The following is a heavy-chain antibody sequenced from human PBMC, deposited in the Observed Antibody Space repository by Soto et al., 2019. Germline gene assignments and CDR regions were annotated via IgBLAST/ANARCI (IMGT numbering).Heavy chain of an antibody. D-gene: IGHD3-10*01. Sequence: SQALSLTCAICGESVSSNSAAWICIRQSPSRGLEWLGRTYYRSKWYNDYAVSVKSRISLNPDTSKNQFSLQLSSVTPEDTAVYYCARERPDTPIRGVAFPVLLDYWGQGTPVTVSS. V-gene: IGHV6-1*01. CDR3: ARERPDTPIRGVAFPVLLDY. CDR1: GESVSSNSAA. J-gene: IGHJ4*02. CDR2: TYYRSKWYN.